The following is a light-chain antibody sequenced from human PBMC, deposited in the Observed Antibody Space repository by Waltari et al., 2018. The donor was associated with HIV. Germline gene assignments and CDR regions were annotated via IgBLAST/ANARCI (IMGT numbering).Light chain of an antibody. CDR2: EVS. J-gene: IGLJ1*01. Sequence: QSALTQPAAVSGSPGQTSTISCTGTRSDVGRYNLVTWYQHHPGKAPKLLIYEVSKRPSGVSNRFSGSKSGNTASLTIFGLQAEDEADYYCCSYAGSSTFFVFGTGTKVTVL. CDR3: CSYAGSSTFFV. V-gene: IGLV2-23*02. CDR1: RSDVGRYNL.